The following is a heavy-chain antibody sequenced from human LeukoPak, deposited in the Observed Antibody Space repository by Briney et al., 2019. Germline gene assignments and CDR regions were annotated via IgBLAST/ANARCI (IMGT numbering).Heavy chain of an antibody. Sequence: ASVKLSCTASGYTFTSYGINWVRQAPGQGLEWMGWISAYNGNTNYAQNLPVRVTMTTDTSTSTAYMELRSLTSDDTAVYYCGRDHRGSYGLDAFEIWGQGTMVTVSS. J-gene: IGHJ3*02. CDR3: GRDHRGSYGLDAFEI. V-gene: IGHV1-18*01. CDR2: ISAYNGNT. D-gene: IGHD1-26*01. CDR1: GYTFTSYG.